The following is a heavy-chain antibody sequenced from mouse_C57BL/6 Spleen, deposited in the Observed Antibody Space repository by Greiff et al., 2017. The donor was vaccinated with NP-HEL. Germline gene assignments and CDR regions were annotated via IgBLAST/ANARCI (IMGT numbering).Heavy chain of an antibody. CDR1: GFTFSDYG. D-gene: IGHD2-4*01. CDR3: ARIYYDYDEAWFAY. J-gene: IGHJ3*01. V-gene: IGHV5-17*01. CDR2: ISSGSSTI. Sequence: EVKLMESGGGLVKPGGSLKLSCAASGFTFSDYGMHWVRQAPEKGLEWVAYISSGSSTIYYADTVKGRFTISRDNANDTLCLQMTSLRSEDTAMYYCARIYYDYDEAWFAYWGQGTLVTVSA.